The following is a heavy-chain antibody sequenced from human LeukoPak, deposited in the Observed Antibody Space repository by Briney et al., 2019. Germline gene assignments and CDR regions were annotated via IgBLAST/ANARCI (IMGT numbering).Heavy chain of an antibody. CDR3: TSQQQLLTYLDY. CDR2: IKSKSAGGIT. Sequence: GGSLRLSCAASGLTLSDAWVSWVRQAPGKGLEWVGRIKSKSAGGITDYAARVKGRFTISRDDSKSIAYLQMNSGKTDDTAVYCCTSQQQLLTYLDYWGQGTLVTVSS. V-gene: IGHV3-15*01. J-gene: IGHJ4*02. CDR1: GLTLSDAW. D-gene: IGHD6-13*01.